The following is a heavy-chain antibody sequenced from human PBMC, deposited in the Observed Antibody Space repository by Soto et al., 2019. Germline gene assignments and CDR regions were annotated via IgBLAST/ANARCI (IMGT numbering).Heavy chain of an antibody. J-gene: IGHJ3*02. Sequence: ASVKVSCKASGYTFTSYAMHWVRQAPGQRLEWMGWINAGNGNTKYSQKFQGRVTITRDTSASTAYMERRSLRSEDTAVYYCARELCSGGGCASAFDIWGQGTMVTVSS. CDR3: ARELCSGGGCASAFDI. V-gene: IGHV1-3*01. CDR2: INAGNGNT. CDR1: GYTFTSYA. D-gene: IGHD2-15*01.